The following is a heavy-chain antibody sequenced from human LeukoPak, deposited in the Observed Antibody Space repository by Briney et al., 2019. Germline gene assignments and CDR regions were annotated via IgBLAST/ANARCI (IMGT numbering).Heavy chain of an antibody. CDR1: GSRFSSYW. J-gene: IGHJ4*02. D-gene: IGHD6-13*01. CDR2: IYPGDSDT. Sequence: GESLKISCLGFGSRFSSYWIGWVRQMPGKGLEWMGIIYPGDSDTIYSPSFQGQVTISADKSISTAYLQWSSLKASDTAINYGSRRRDCSSPIDYWGQGTLVIVSS. CDR3: SRRRDCSSPIDY. V-gene: IGHV5-51*01.